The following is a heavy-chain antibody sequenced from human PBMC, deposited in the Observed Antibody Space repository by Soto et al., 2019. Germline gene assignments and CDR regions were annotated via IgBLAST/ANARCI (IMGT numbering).Heavy chain of an antibody. Sequence: QVQLVQSGAEVKKPGASVKVSCKASGYTFTGYYMHWVRQAPGQGLEWMGWINPNSGGTNYAQKFQGGVTMTRDTSISTAYMELSRLRSDDTAVYYCARGGDPYYDFWSGYSPYNWFDPWGQGTLVTVSS. CDR1: GYTFTGYY. V-gene: IGHV1-2*02. CDR3: ARGGDPYYDFWSGYSPYNWFDP. CDR2: INPNSGGT. J-gene: IGHJ5*02. D-gene: IGHD3-3*01.